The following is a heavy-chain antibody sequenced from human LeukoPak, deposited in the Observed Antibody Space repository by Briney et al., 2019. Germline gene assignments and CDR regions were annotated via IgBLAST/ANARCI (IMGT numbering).Heavy chain of an antibody. V-gene: IGHV3-30*18. CDR3: AKEIYFGSGSYPDY. CDR1: GFTFSSYG. D-gene: IGHD3-10*01. Sequence: GGSLRLSCAASGFTFSSYGIHWVRQAPGKGLEWMAVISNDGSKKYYADSVEGRFTISRDNSKNTLYLQMNSLRAEDTAIYYCAKEIYFGSGSYPDYWGQGTLVTVSS. CDR2: ISNDGSKK. J-gene: IGHJ4*02.